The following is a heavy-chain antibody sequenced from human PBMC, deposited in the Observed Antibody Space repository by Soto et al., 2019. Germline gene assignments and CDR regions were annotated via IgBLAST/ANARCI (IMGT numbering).Heavy chain of an antibody. J-gene: IGHJ6*02. CDR3: ARGITFGGVLNGMDV. V-gene: IGHV1-18*01. CDR1: GYTFTSDG. CDR2: INTSNGKT. D-gene: IGHD3-16*01. Sequence: QVQLVQSGAEVKKPGASVKVSCTASGYTFTSDGITWVRQAPGQGLEWMGWINTSNGKTYYAQKLQGRVTMTTDTSTSTGYMELRSLRSGDTAVYYCARGITFGGVLNGMDVWGQGTTVTVSS.